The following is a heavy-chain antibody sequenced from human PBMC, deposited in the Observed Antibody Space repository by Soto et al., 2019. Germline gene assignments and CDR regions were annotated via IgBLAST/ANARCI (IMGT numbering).Heavy chain of an antibody. J-gene: IGHJ4*02. CDR1: GFSFSGHT. D-gene: IGHD3-10*01. CDR3: ARCMGFDGAGYAFFDS. Sequence: EVQLVESGGGLVKPGGSLRLSCVASGFSFSGHTINWVRQAPGKGLEWVSSISSSSSYIYYADSVKGRFTVSSDNAEKALYLHMIGLRAEYTAIYYCARCMGFDGAGYAFFDSWGQGTLVTVSS. V-gene: IGHV3-21*01. CDR2: ISSSSSYI.